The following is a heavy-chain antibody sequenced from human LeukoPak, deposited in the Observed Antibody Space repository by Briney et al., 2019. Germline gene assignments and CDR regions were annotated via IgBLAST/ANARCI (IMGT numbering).Heavy chain of an antibody. CDR2: ISAYNGNT. Sequence: ASVKVSCKASGYTFTSYGISWVRQAPGQGLEWMGWISAYNGNTNYAQKLQGRVTMTTDTSTSTAYMELSRLRSDDTAVYYCARIRRGYSYGQNFDYWGQGTLVTVSS. CDR1: GYTFTSYG. V-gene: IGHV1-18*01. D-gene: IGHD5-18*01. J-gene: IGHJ4*02. CDR3: ARIRRGYSYGQNFDY.